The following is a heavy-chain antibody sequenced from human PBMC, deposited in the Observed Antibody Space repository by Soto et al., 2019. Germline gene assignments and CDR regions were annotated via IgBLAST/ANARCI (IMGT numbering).Heavy chain of an antibody. J-gene: IGHJ4*02. CDR2: IIPMFGTA. D-gene: IGHD4-17*01. V-gene: IGHV1-69*01. CDR3: AKGLETTVTKGFDN. CDR1: VGTFSTYA. Sequence: QVQLVQSGAEVKKPGSSVKVSCKASVGTFSTYAISWVRQAPGQGLEWMGEIIPMFGTANYAQKFHGRVTITADESTSTAYMELSGLRSEDTAVYYCAKGLETTVTKGFDNWGQGTMVTVSS.